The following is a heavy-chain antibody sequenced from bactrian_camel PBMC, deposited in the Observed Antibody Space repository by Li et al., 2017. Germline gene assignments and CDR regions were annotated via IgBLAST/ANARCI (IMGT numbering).Heavy chain of an antibody. V-gene: IGHV3S40*01. CDR2: RYAGDDKA. J-gene: IGHJ4*01. Sequence: VQLVESGGGSVQAGGSLRLSCTGSGVTFVGSDRGWFRQVTGKEREEVAARYAGDDKAYYADSVKGRFTISLNNAKNTAILEMGNLKPEDTAMYYCASSLAEARANRLSPNAYKYLGQGTQVTVS. CDR1: GVTFVGSD. CDR3: ASSLAEARANRLSPNAYKY.